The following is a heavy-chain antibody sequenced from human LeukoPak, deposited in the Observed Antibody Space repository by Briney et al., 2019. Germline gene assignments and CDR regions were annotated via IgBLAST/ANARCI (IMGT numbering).Heavy chain of an antibody. Sequence: ASVKVSCKASGYTFTSYYMHWVRQAPGQGLEWMGIINPSGGSTSYAQKFQGRVTMTRDMSTSTVYMELSSLRSEDTAVYYCARDLYSSSSSSYYYMDVWGKGTTVTVSS. CDR1: GYTFTSYY. CDR2: INPSGGST. CDR3: ARDLYSSSSSSYYYMDV. D-gene: IGHD6-6*01. J-gene: IGHJ6*03. V-gene: IGHV1-46*01.